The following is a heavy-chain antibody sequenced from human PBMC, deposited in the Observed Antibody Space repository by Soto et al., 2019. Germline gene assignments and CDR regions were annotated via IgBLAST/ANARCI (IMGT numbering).Heavy chain of an antibody. J-gene: IGHJ4*02. CDR1: GGTFSSYA. CDR2: IIPTFGTA. V-gene: IGHV1-69*01. D-gene: IGHD6-13*01. Sequence: QVQLVQSGAEVQKPGSSVKVACKASGGTFSSYAISWVRQAPGQGRGWMGGIIPTFGTANYAQKFQGRVTITAYESTSTGYMELSSLRSEDTVVYYCATGSSWYGWSPKIDYWGQGTLVTVSS. CDR3: ATGSSWYGWSPKIDY.